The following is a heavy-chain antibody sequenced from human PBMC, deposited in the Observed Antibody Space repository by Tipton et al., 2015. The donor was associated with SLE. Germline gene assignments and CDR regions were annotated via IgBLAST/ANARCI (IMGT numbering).Heavy chain of an antibody. V-gene: IGHV3-11*04. D-gene: IGHD5-18*01. J-gene: IGHJ4*02. CDR1: GGSIRSSSRY. CDR2: ITSSGRTI. CDR3: AREITAMAAFDY. Sequence: SLRLSCTVSGGSIRSSSRYWGWIRQPPGKGLEWVSYITSSGRTIYYADSVKGRFTISRDNAKNSLYLQMNSLRAEDTAVYYCAREITAMAAFDYWGQGTLVTVSS.